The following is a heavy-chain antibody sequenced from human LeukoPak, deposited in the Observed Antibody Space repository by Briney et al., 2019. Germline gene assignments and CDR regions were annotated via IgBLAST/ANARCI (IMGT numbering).Heavy chain of an antibody. CDR1: GFMFSSNW. V-gene: IGHV3-7*03. CDR2: IKEDGTET. Sequence: GGSLRLSCAASGFMFSSNWMSWVRLAPGKGLEWVANIKEDGTETYYVDSVKGRFTISRDNAKNSLYLQMNSLRVEDAAVYYCAKEGRSLQTYWGQGTLVTVSS. J-gene: IGHJ4*02. CDR3: AKEGRSLQTY. D-gene: IGHD5-24*01.